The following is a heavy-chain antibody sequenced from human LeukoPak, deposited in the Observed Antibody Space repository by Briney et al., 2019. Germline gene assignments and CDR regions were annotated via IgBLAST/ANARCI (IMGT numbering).Heavy chain of an antibody. D-gene: IGHD6-19*01. V-gene: IGHV3-21*04. CDR2: IITSSSYI. Sequence: PGGSLRLSCAASGFTFSSYSMNWVRQAPGKGLEWVSCIITSSSYIYYADSVKGRFTISRDNAKNSLYLQMNSLRAEDTALYYCARDRFIDSSGWYQYYFDYWGQGTLVTVSS. CDR3: ARDRFIDSSGWYQYYFDY. CDR1: GFTFSSYS. J-gene: IGHJ4*02.